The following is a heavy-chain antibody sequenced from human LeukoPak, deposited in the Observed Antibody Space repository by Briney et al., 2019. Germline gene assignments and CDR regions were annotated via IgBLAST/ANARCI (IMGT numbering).Heavy chain of an antibody. V-gene: IGHV3-30-3*01. CDR3: AREAVAGIPAEYFQH. CDR1: GFTFSSYA. J-gene: IGHJ1*01. CDR2: ISYDGSNK. Sequence: PGGSLGLSCAASGFTFSSYAMHWVRQAPGKGLEWVAVISYDGSNKYYADSVKGRFTISRDNSKNTLYLQMNSLRAEDTAVYYCAREAVAGIPAEYFQHWGQGTLVTVSS. D-gene: IGHD6-19*01.